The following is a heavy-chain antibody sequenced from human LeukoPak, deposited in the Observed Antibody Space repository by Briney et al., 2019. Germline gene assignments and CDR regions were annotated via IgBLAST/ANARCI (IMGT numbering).Heavy chain of an antibody. Sequence: SVKVSCKASGDTFSNYAISWVRLAPGQGLEWMGAITKFGSTNYAHNFVGRVTMTADKSTNTAYMELSSLESDDTAVYYCARDRSGYGNYFDFWGQGTLVTVSS. CDR1: GDTFSNYA. V-gene: IGHV1-69*06. D-gene: IGHD5-18*01. CDR3: ARDRSGYGNYFDF. CDR2: ITKFGST. J-gene: IGHJ4*02.